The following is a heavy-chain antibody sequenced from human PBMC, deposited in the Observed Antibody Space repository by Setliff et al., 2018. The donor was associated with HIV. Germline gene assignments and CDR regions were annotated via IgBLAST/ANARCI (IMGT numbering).Heavy chain of an antibody. CDR1: GFTFGDYY. CDR2: ISSSSSYT. CDR3: ARDCRVGWVFTYGMDV. J-gene: IGHJ6*02. D-gene: IGHD6-13*01. V-gene: IGHV3-11*05. Sequence: GSLRLSCAASGFTFGDYYMSWIRQAPGKGLEWVSYISSSSSYTNYADSVKGRFTISRDNSKNTLFLQMNSLRPEDTAVYYCARDCRVGWVFTYGMDVWGQGTLVTVSS.